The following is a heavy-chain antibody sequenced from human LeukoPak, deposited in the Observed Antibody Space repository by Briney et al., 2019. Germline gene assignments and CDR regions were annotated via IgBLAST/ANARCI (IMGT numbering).Heavy chain of an antibody. CDR3: AKDRRSQWLVQDY. V-gene: IGHV3-23*01. D-gene: IGHD6-19*01. CDR1: GFTFSSYA. Sequence: VGSLRLSCAASGFTFSSYAMSWVRQAPGKGLEWVTAISGSGGRTYYADSVKGRFTISRDNSKNTLYLQMNSLRAEDTAVYYCAKDRRSQWLVQDYWGQGTLVTVSS. CDR2: ISGSGGRT. J-gene: IGHJ4*02.